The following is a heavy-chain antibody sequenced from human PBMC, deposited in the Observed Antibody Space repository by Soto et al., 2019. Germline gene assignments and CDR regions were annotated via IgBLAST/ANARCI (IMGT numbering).Heavy chain of an antibody. J-gene: IGHJ5*02. CDR2: IYHSGST. CDR1: GGSISSGGYS. CDR3: ASPKIAFYNWFDP. D-gene: IGHD3-3*02. Sequence: SETLYLTCAVSGGSISSGGYSWSWIRQPPGKGLEWIGYIYHSGSTYYNPSLKSRVTISVDTSKNQFSLKLSSVTAADTAVYYCASPKIAFYNWFDPWGQGTLVTVSS. V-gene: IGHV4-30-2*01.